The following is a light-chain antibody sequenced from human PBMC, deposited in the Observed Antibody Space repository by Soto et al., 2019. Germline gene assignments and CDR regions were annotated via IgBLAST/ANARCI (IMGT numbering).Light chain of an antibody. CDR1: ENIKNW. J-gene: IGKJ5*01. V-gene: IGKV1-5*01. CDR3: LHRMNWPLT. Sequence: DVQMTQSPSTLAASVGDRVTITCRASENIKNWLAWYQQTPGKAPKVLISDASRLETGVPSRFSGSGYGTDFTLTITSLQTDDFGVYYCLHRMNWPLTFGQGTRLEIK. CDR2: DAS.